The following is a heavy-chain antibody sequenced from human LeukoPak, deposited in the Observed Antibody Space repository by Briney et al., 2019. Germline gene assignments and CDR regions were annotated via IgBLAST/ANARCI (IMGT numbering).Heavy chain of an antibody. V-gene: IGHV4-34*01. CDR1: GGSFSGYY. Sequence: SETLSLTCAAYGGSFSGYYWSWIRQPPGKGLEWIGEINHSGSTNYNPSLKSRVTISVDTSKNQFSLKLSSVTAADTAVYYCARGGRQQQLVLSFVDYWGQGTLVTVSS. CDR2: INHSGST. CDR3: ARGGRQQQLVLSFVDY. J-gene: IGHJ4*02. D-gene: IGHD6-13*01.